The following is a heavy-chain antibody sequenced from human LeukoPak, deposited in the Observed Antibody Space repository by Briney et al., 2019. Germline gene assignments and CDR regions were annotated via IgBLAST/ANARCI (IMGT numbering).Heavy chain of an antibody. CDR3: ARESDRYCSSTSCPNWYDP. D-gene: IGHD2-2*01. J-gene: IGHJ5*02. V-gene: IGHV4-39*07. Sequence: SETLSLTCTVSGDSISSRSYYWGWIRQPPGTGLEWIGSIYYSGSTYYNPSLKSRVTISVDTSKNQFSLRLTSVTAADTAVYYCARESDRYCSSTSCPNWYDPWGQGTLVTVSS. CDR1: GDSISSRSYY. CDR2: IYYSGST.